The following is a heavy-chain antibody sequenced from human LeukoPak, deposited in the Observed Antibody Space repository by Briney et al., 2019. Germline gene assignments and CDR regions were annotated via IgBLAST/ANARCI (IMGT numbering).Heavy chain of an antibody. V-gene: IGHV1-69*06. CDR1: GGTFSSYA. D-gene: IGHD3-10*01. CDR3: AREGSGSYYNDY. Sequence: SVKVSCKASGGTFSSYAISWVRQAPGQGLEWMGGIIPIFGTANYAQKFQGRVTITADKSTSTAYMELSSLRSEDTAVYYCAREGSGSYYNDYWGQGTLVTVSS. CDR2: IIPIFGTA. J-gene: IGHJ4*02.